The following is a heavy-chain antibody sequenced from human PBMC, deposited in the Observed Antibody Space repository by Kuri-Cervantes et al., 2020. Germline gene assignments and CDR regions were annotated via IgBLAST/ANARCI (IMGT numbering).Heavy chain of an antibody. J-gene: IGHJ6*03. Sequence: GGSLRLSCAASGFTFSSYAMSWVRQAPGKGLEWVSAISGSGGSTYYADSVKGRFTISRDNSKNTLYLQMNSLRAEDTAVYYCAALGYCSGGSCYGYYYYYYMDVGAKGPRSPSP. CDR1: GFTFSSYA. CDR2: ISGSGGST. V-gene: IGHV3-23*01. D-gene: IGHD2-15*01. CDR3: AALGYCSGGSCYGYYYYYYMDV.